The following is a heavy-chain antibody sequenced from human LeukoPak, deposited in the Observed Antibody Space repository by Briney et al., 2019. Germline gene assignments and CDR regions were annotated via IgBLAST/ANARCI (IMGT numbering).Heavy chain of an antibody. J-gene: IGHJ5*02. CDR3: ARGGTTYFSGSGTHP. V-gene: IGHV4-34*01. Sequence: PSETLSLTCGVSGGSFSGFFWTWIRQSPGRGLEWIGEINRRGTTYYNPSLESRLAISLDTSRNQFFLNLTSVTAADTAVYFCARGGTTYFSGSGTHPWGQGTLATVSS. CDR2: INRRGTT. D-gene: IGHD3-10*01. CDR1: GGSFSGFF.